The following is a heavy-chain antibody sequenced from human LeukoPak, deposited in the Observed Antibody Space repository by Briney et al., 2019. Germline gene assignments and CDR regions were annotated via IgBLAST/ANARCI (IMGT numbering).Heavy chain of an antibody. J-gene: IGHJ4*02. D-gene: IGHD1-26*01. CDR2: IYSGGST. CDR3: ARGLGEWDYAGSYFDY. V-gene: IGHV3-66*01. Sequence: GGSLRLSCAASGFTVSSNYMSWVSQAPGKGLEWVSVIYSGGSTYYADSVKGRFTISRDNSKNTLYLQMNSLRAEDTAVYYCARGLGEWDYAGSYFDYWGQGTLVTVSS. CDR1: GFTVSSNY.